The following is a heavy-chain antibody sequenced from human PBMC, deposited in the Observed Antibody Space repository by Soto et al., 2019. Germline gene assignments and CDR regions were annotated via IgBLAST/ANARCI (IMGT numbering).Heavy chain of an antibody. Sequence: QVQLQQWGAGLLTPSETLSLTCAVYGGSFSGYYWSWIRQPPGKGLEWIGEINHSGSTNYNPSLKSRVTISVDTSEHPFSLELSSVTAADTAVYYRARASGVWERLRSFDYWGQGTLVSVSS. CDR3: ARASGVWERLRSFDY. D-gene: IGHD1-26*01. J-gene: IGHJ4*02. V-gene: IGHV4-34*01. CDR1: GGSFSGYY. CDR2: INHSGST.